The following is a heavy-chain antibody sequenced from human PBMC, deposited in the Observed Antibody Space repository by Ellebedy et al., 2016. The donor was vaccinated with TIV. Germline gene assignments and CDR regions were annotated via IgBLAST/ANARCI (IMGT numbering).Heavy chain of an antibody. J-gene: IGHJ4*02. D-gene: IGHD4-17*01. CDR3: ARLGTVTTGMGYFDY. CDR1: GFTVSSNY. V-gene: IGHV3-53*01. Sequence: GGSLRLSXAASGFTVSSNYMSWVRQAPGKGLEWVSIIYSGGSTYYADSVKGRFTISRDNSKNTLHLQMNSLRAEDTAVYFCARLGTVTTGMGYFDYWGQGTLVTVSS. CDR2: IYSGGST.